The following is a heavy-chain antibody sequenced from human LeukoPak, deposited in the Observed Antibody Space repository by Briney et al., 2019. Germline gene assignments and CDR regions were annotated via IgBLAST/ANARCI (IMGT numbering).Heavy chain of an antibody. CDR3: ARPCSSGWYGVFNY. CDR2: MKQDGNEE. D-gene: IGHD6-19*01. J-gene: IGHJ4*02. Sequence: PGGSLRLSCAVSGFTFSTYWMSWVRQAPGKGLEWVANMKQDGNEEYYVDSVKGRFTISRDNAKNSLYLQMNSLRAEDTAVYYCARPCSSGWYGVFNYWGQGTLVTVSS. V-gene: IGHV3-7*05. CDR1: GFTFSTYW.